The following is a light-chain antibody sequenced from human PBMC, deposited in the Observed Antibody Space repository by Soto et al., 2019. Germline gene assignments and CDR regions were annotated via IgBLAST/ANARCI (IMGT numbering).Light chain of an antibody. J-gene: IGKJ1*01. CDR1: QSVLYSSNNKNY. Sequence: DILMTQSPESLAVSLGEAATITCKSSQSVLYSSNNKNYLAWYQQSPGQPPKLLIYWASTRDSGVPDRFSGSGSGTDFILTISSLQSEDFAVYYCQQYDNWPWTFGQGTKVDIK. V-gene: IGKV4-1*01. CDR3: QQYDNWPWT. CDR2: WAS.